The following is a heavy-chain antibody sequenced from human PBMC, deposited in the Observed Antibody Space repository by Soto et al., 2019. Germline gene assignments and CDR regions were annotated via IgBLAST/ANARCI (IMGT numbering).Heavy chain of an antibody. CDR1: GFTFSDYY. CDR3: VRDIRINGDYLIEGEAFDI. CDR2: ISSSGSTT. V-gene: IGHV3-11*01. D-gene: IGHD4-17*01. J-gene: IGHJ3*02. Sequence: PGGSLRLSCAASGFTFSDYYMSWIRQAPGKGLEWVSYISSSGSTTYYADSVKGRFTISRDNAKNSLYLQMNSLRAEDTAVYYCVRDIRINGDYLIEGEAFDICRQGTMVTASS.